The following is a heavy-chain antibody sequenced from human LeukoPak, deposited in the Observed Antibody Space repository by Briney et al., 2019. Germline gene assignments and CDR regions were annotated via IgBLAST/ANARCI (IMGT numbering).Heavy chain of an antibody. CDR2: IYYSGST. CDR1: GGSISSYY. J-gene: IGHJ4*02. Sequence: SETLSLTCTVSGGSISSYYWSWIRQPPGKGLEWIGYIYYSGSTNYNPSLKSRVTISVDTSKNQFSLKLSSVTAADTAVYYCARETILTGYKLAADWGQGTLVTVSS. V-gene: IGHV4-59*12. D-gene: IGHD3-9*01. CDR3: ARETILTGYKLAAD.